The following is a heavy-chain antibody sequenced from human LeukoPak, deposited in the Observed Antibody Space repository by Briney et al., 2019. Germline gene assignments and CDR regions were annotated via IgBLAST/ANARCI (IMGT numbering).Heavy chain of an antibody. D-gene: IGHD2-2*02. Sequence: SETLSLTCAVYGGSFSGYYWSWIRQPPGKGLDWIGEIDHSGSTNYNPYLKSRVTISLDTSKNQFSLKLSSVTAADTAVYYCASRGYCSSTSCYRNYYYYYMDVWGKGTTVTVSS. CDR2: IDHSGST. CDR1: GGSFSGYY. J-gene: IGHJ6*03. V-gene: IGHV4-34*01. CDR3: ASRGYCSSTSCYRNYYYYYMDV.